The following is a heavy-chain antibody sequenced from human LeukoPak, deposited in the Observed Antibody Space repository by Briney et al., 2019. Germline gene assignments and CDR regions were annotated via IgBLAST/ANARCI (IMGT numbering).Heavy chain of an antibody. V-gene: IGHV3-66*01. CDR3: ARSQDGSGSYFYYFYIDV. Sequence: GGSLRLSCAASEFSVGSNYMTWVRQAPGRGLEWVSIFYRGGSTYYADSVKGRFTISRDTSKNMLYLQMNCLRAEDTAVYYCARSQDGSGSYFYYFYIDVWDKGTTVT. CDR2: FYRGGST. J-gene: IGHJ6*03. D-gene: IGHD3-10*01. CDR1: EFSVGSNY.